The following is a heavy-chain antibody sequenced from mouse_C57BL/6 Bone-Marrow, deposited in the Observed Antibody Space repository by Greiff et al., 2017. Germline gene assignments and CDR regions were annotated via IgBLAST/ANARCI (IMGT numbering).Heavy chain of an antibody. Sequence: VQLQQSGAELVRPGTSVKLSCKASGYTFTSYWMHWVKQRPGQGLEWIGVIDPSDSYTNYNQKFKGKATLTVDTSSSTAYMQLSSLTSEDSAVYYCAGSCWGVDWYFDVGGRGTTVTVSS. V-gene: IGHV1-59*01. CDR3: AGSCWGVDWYFDV. CDR1: GYTFTSYW. D-gene: IGHD4-1*01. CDR2: IDPSDSYT. J-gene: IGHJ1*03.